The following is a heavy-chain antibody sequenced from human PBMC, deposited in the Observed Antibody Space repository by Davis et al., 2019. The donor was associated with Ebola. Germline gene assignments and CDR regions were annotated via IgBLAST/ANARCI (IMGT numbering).Heavy chain of an antibody. CDR1: GFTFSSYS. Sequence: GESLKISCAASGFTFSSYSMNWVRQAPGKGLEWVSSISSSSSYIYYADSVKGRFTISRDNAKNSLYLQMNSLRAEDTAVYYCARDSSRGSSIDYWGQGTLVTVSS. CDR3: ARDSSRGSSIDY. CDR2: ISSSSSYI. D-gene: IGHD1-26*01. V-gene: IGHV3-21*01. J-gene: IGHJ4*02.